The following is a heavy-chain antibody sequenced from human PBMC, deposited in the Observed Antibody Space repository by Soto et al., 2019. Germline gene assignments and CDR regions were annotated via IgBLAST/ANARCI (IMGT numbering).Heavy chain of an antibody. Sequence: GESLRLSCATSAFTSTNAWMSWVRQAPGKGLEWVGRIKSKTDGGTTDYAAPVKGRFTISRDDSKNTLYLQMNSLKTEDTAVYYCTTAPTLYFDYWGQGTLVTVSS. J-gene: IGHJ4*02. CDR3: TTAPTLYFDY. V-gene: IGHV3-15*01. CDR1: AFTSTNAW. CDR2: IKSKTDGGTT.